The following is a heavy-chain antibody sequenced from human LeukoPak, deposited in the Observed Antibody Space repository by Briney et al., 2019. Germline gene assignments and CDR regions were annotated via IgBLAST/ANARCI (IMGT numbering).Heavy chain of an antibody. V-gene: IGHV3-30*18. D-gene: IGHD5-18*01. CDR3: AKDISGYSYGYLVD. CDR2: ISYDGSNK. Sequence: GGSLRLSCPASGFTFSSYGMHWVRQAPGKGLEWVAVISYDGSNKYYADSVKGRFTISRDNAKNSLYLQMNSLRAEDTALYYCAKDISGYSYGYLVDWGQGTLVTVSS. J-gene: IGHJ4*02. CDR1: GFTFSSYG.